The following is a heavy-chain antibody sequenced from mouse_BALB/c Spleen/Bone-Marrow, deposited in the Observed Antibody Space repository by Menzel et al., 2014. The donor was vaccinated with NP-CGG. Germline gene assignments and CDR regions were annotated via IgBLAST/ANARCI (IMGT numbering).Heavy chain of an antibody. CDR1: GYTFTSYW. CDR3: ARSRGYYDYRYFDV. D-gene: IGHD2-4*01. CDR2: IDPSDSYT. Sequence: VQLQQSGAELVKPGASVKLSCKASGYTFTSYWMHWVKQRPGQGLEWIGEIDPSDSYTNYNQKFKGKATLTVDKSSSTAYMQLSSLTSEDSAVYYCARSRGYYDYRYFDVWGAGTTVTVSS. V-gene: IGHV1-69*02. J-gene: IGHJ1*01.